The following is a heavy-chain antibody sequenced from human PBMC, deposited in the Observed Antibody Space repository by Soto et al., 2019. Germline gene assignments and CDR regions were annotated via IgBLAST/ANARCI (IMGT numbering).Heavy chain of an antibody. CDR2: IYYIGST. V-gene: IGHV4-39*01. J-gene: IGHJ4*02. D-gene: IGHD2-2*02. CDR1: GGSISSSSYY. CDR3: EVVVQPAIRGHYPDY. Sequence: SETLSLTCTVSGGSISSSSYYWGWIRQPPGKGLEGIGSIYYIGSTYYHPSLKRRVTISVDTSKNQFSLKLGSVTAAETAVYFWEVVVQPAIRGHYPDYWGQGTMVTVSS.